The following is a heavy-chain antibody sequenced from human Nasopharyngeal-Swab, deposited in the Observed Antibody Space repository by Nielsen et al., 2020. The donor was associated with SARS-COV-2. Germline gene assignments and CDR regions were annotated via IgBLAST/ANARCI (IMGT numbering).Heavy chain of an antibody. CDR3: AKDINPGYYEFTWGLDY. V-gene: IGHV3-9*01. Sequence: GGSLRLSCAASGFTFDDYAMHWVRQAPGKGLEWVSGISWNSGSIGYADSVKGRFTISRDNAKNSLYLQMNSLRAEDTALYYCAKDINPGYYEFTWGLDYWGQGTLVTVSS. D-gene: IGHD3-22*01. CDR1: GFTFDDYA. J-gene: IGHJ4*02. CDR2: ISWNSGSI.